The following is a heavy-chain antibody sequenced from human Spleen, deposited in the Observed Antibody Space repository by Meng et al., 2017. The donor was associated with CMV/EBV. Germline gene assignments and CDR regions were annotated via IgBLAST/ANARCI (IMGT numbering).Heavy chain of an antibody. Sequence: GESLKISCAASGFTFSSHWMTWVRQAPGKGLEWVANINQDGSQKNYVDSVKGRFTISRDNAKNSLFLQMNSLRAEDTAVYYCARDIRLSYSSTSLGLDVWGQGTTVTVSS. CDR3: ARDIRLSYSSTSLGLDV. D-gene: IGHD2-2*01. CDR2: INQDGSQK. V-gene: IGHV3-7*01. CDR1: GFTFSSHW. J-gene: IGHJ6*02.